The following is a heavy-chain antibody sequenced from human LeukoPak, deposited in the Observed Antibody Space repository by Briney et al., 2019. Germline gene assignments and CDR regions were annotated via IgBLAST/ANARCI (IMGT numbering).Heavy chain of an antibody. Sequence: SETLSLTCAVSGYYINNGYYWGWIRQAPGKGLEWIGSFHFSGGIHYSPSLQSRVTISVDTSKNHLSLKLTSVTAADTAVYYCGAYDSSGRLDFWGYGTLLTVSS. D-gene: IGHD3-22*01. CDR2: FHFSGGI. J-gene: IGHJ4*01. CDR3: GAYDSSGRLDF. CDR1: GYYINNGYY. V-gene: IGHV4-38-2*01.